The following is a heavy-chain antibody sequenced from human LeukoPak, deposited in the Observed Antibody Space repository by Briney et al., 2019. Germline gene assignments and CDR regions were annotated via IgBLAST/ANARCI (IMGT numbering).Heavy chain of an antibody. Sequence: GRSLRLSCAASGFTFSSYAMHWVRQAPGKGLEWVAVISYDGSNKYYADSVKGRFTTSRDNSKNTLYLQMNSLRAEDTAVYYCASLRGKFGELLLPFDYWGQGTLVTVSS. J-gene: IGHJ4*02. CDR1: GFTFSSYA. CDR2: ISYDGSNK. V-gene: IGHV3-30-3*01. D-gene: IGHD3-10*01. CDR3: ASLRGKFGELLLPFDY.